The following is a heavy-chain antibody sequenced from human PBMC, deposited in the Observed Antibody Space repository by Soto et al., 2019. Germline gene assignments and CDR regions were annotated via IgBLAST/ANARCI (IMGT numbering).Heavy chain of an antibody. V-gene: IGHV4-34*01. CDR2: INHSGST. Sequence: SETLSLTCAVYGGSFSGYYWSWIRQPPGKGLEWIGEINHSGSTNYNPSLKSRVTISVDTSKNQFSLKLSSVTAADTAVYYCARGRSTRYHYYGMDVWGQGTTVTVSS. CDR1: GGSFSGYY. D-gene: IGHD2-2*01. J-gene: IGHJ6*02. CDR3: ARGRSTRYHYYGMDV.